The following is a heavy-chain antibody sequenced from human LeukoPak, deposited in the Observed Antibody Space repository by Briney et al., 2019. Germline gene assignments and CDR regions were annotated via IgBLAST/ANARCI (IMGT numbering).Heavy chain of an antibody. Sequence: GGSLRLSCAASGFTFSSHWMTWVRQAPGKGLEWVANIKQDGSEKNYVDSVKGRFTISRDNAKNSLYLQMNSLRAEDTAVYYCRVFAETADYRGPGTLVTVSS. V-gene: IGHV3-7*01. D-gene: IGHD1-1*01. CDR2: IKQDGSEK. CDR1: GFTFSSHW. CDR3: RVFAETADY. J-gene: IGHJ4*02.